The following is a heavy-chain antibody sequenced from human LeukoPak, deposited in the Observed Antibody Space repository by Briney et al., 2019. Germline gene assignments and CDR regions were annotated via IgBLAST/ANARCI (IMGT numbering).Heavy chain of an antibody. Sequence: SETLSLTCTVSGGSISDHYWSWIRQPAGRALEWIGRIYSSGSTNYNPSLKSRVTMSVDTSKNQFSLRLSSVTAADTALYYCARQDILTAFDAFDIWGQGTVVTVSS. J-gene: IGHJ3*02. D-gene: IGHD3-9*01. CDR3: ARQDILTAFDAFDI. V-gene: IGHV4-4*07. CDR1: GGSISDHY. CDR2: IYSSGST.